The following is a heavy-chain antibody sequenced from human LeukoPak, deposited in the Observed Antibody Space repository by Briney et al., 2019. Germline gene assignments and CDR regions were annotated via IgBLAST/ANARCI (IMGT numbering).Heavy chain of an antibody. J-gene: IGHJ5*02. CDR1: GFTFSDYY. V-gene: IGHV3-11*01. Sequence: GGSLRLSCAASGFTFSDYYMSWIRQAPGKGLEWVSYISSSGSIIYYPDSVKGRFTISRDNAKNSLYLQMNSLRAEDTAVYYCARVVTGTTIYNWFDPWGQGTLVTVSS. D-gene: IGHD1-20*01. CDR3: ARVVTGTTIYNWFDP. CDR2: ISSSGSII.